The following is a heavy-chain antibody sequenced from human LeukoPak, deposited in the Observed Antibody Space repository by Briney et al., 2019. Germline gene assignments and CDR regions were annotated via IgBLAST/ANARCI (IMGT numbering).Heavy chain of an antibody. J-gene: IGHJ4*02. V-gene: IGHV3-33*01. CDR1: GFTFSSYG. Sequence: GGSLRLSCAASGFTFSSYGMHWVRQAPGKGPKWVAVIWYDGSNKYYADSVKGRFTISRDNSKNTLYLQMNSLRAEDTAVYYCARNHDYGGVDYFDYWGQGTLVTVSS. D-gene: IGHD4-17*01. CDR2: IWYDGSNK. CDR3: ARNHDYGGVDYFDY.